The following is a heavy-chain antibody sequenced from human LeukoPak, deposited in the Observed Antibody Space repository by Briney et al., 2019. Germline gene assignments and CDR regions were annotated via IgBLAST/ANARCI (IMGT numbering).Heavy chain of an antibody. Sequence: PSETPSLTCSVYCEFFSGYYWSWIRQPPGKGLELIGEINHSESSNYNPSLQSRVIISVDTSKNQFSVKLTSVTAADTAVYYCARGFHWGGYYFDYWGQGSLVTVSS. CDR3: ARGFHWGGYYFDY. D-gene: IGHD7-27*01. J-gene: IGHJ4*02. CDR2: INHSESS. V-gene: IGHV4-34*01. CDR1: CEFFSGYY.